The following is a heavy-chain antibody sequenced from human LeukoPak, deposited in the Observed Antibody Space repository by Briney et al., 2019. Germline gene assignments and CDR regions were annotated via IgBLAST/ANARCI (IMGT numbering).Heavy chain of an antibody. CDR1: GFTFSSYG. V-gene: IGHV3-30*03. Sequence: GRSLRLSCAASGFTFSSYGMHWVRQAPGKGLEWVAVISYDGSNKYYADSVKGRFTISRDNSKNTLYLQMNSLRAEDTAVYYCARKPTGYPNWFDPWGQGTLVTVSS. CDR3: ARKPTGYPNWFDP. CDR2: ISYDGSNK. D-gene: IGHD3-9*01. J-gene: IGHJ5*02.